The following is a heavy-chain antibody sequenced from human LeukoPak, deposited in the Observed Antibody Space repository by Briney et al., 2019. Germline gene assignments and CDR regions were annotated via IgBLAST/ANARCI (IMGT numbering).Heavy chain of an antibody. Sequence: GGSLRLSCAASGFTFSHYWMQWVRQAPGKGLVWVSRINNDGSGTTYADSVKGRFTISRDNAKNTLYLQMNSLRAEDTAVYYCARVGGGSPYAFDIWGQGTMVTVSS. J-gene: IGHJ3*02. CDR3: ARVGGGSPYAFDI. CDR2: INNDGSGT. D-gene: IGHD1-26*01. V-gene: IGHV3-74*01. CDR1: GFTFSHYW.